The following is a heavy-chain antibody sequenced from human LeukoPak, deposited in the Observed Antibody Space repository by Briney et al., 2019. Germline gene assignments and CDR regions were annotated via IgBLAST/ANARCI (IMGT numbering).Heavy chain of an antibody. V-gene: IGHV3-53*01. J-gene: IGHJ5*02. D-gene: IGHD3-10*01. CDR1: GFTVRNNY. CDR3: ATGAHYYGS. CDR2: IYGDGST. Sequence: GGSLRLSCAASGFTVRNNYMTWVRQAPGKGLEWFSLIYGDGSTYYADSVKGRFTISGDNSKNTLYLQMNSLRADDTAVYYCATGAHYYGSWGQGTLVTVSS.